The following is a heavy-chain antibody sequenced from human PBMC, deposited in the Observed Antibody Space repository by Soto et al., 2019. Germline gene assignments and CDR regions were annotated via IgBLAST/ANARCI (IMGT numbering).Heavy chain of an antibody. CDR3: ARANSGDDDEFDY. D-gene: IGHD5-12*01. J-gene: IGHJ4*02. CDR2: VNPNSGGA. CDR1: GYTFTGFY. Sequence: PGPSVKVSCKASGYTFTGFYIHWVRQAPGQGLEWMGWVNPNSGGAHYAQKFQGRVTMTRDTSVTSAYMEVTRLRSGDTAVYYCARANSGDDDEFDYWGQGTPVTVSS. V-gene: IGHV1-2*02.